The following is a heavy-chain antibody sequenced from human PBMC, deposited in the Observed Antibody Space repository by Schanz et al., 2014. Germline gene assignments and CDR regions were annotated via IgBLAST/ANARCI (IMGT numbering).Heavy chain of an antibody. D-gene: IGHD1-26*01. V-gene: IGHV1-46*01. Sequence: QVHLVQSGAEVKEPGASVKLSCKSSGYTFTDYYMQWVRQAPGQGLEWLGTIFLNDGGTHSAEKFQGRIIMTRDTSTSTVYLDLSSLRSEDTSVYYCARDPYSASYFPSPPLYCLDVWGQGTTVTVSS. CDR1: GYTFTDYY. CDR3: ARDPYSASYFPSPPLYCLDV. CDR2: IFLNDGGT. J-gene: IGHJ6*02.